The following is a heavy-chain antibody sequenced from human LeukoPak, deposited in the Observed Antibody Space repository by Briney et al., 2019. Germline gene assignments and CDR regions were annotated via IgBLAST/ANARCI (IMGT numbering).Heavy chain of an antibody. Sequence: PGRSLRLSCAASGFNFSSYSSNWVRHAPGKGLEWVSYIRSSTRRIYYADSAKGRFTISRDSAKNSLYLQMNSLRDEDTAMYYCARESPPHCSTTSCYPDHWGQGTLVTVAS. D-gene: IGHD2-2*01. CDR2: IRSSTRRI. CDR3: ARESPPHCSTTSCYPDH. J-gene: IGHJ5*02. CDR1: GFNFSSYS. V-gene: IGHV3-48*02.